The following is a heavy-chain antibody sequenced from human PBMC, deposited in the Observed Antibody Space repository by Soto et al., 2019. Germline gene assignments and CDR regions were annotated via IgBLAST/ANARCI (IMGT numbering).Heavy chain of an antibody. J-gene: IGHJ6*02. D-gene: IGHD5-18*01. CDR2: ISYDGSNK. V-gene: IGHV3-30*03. Sequence: PGGSLRLCCAASGFTFSSYGMHGVRQAPGEGLEWVAVISYDGSNKYYADSVKGRFTISRDNSKNTLYLQMNSLRAEDTAVYYCARYSYGYYYYYGMDVWGQGTMVTVSS. CDR3: ARYSYGYYYYYGMDV. CDR1: GFTFSSYG.